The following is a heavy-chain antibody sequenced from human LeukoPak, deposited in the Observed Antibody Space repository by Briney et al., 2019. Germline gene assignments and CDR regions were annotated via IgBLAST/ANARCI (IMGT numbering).Heavy chain of an antibody. Sequence: SETLSLTCTVSGGSISSGGYYWGWIRQHPGKGLEWVGYIYYSGSTYYNPSLKSRVTISVDTSKNQFSLKLSSVTAADTAVYYCARYSGYDSPFDYWGQGTLVTVSS. CDR3: ARYSGYDSPFDY. D-gene: IGHD5-12*01. V-gene: IGHV4-31*03. CDR1: GGSISSGGYY. CDR2: IYYSGST. J-gene: IGHJ4*02.